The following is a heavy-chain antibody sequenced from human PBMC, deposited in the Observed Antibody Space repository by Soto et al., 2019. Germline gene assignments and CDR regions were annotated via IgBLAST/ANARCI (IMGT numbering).Heavy chain of an antibody. J-gene: IGHJ4*02. CDR1: GGKFINYG. V-gene: IGHV1-69*13. CDR3: AGGLELRYMEWLFNY. Sequence: GASVKVSCKASGGKFINYGISWVRQAPGQGPEWMGGIIPMFATPNYAQKFQGRVTITADASTSTAYMELSGLRSDDTAVYYCAGGLELRYMEWLFNYWGPGTQVTVS. CDR2: IIPMFATP. D-gene: IGHD3-3*01.